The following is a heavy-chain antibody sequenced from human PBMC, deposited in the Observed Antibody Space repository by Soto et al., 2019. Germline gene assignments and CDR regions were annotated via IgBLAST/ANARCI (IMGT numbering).Heavy chain of an antibody. D-gene: IGHD2-15*01. Sequence: EASVKVSCKASGYTFTRYTMNWVRQAPGQRLEWMGWINPDNGNTKFSQKFQDRVIITRDTSASTAYMDLSSLRSEDTAVYYCARGIATGQLDPWGQGTLVTVSS. J-gene: IGHJ5*02. V-gene: IGHV1-3*01. CDR1: GYTFTRYT. CDR3: ARGIATGQLDP. CDR2: INPDNGNT.